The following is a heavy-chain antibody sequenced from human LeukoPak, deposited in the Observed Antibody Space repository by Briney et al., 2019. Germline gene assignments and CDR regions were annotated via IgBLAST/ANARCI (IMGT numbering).Heavy chain of an antibody. CDR2: INPNSGGT. D-gene: IGHD6-6*01. Sequence: ASVKVSCKASGYTFTGYYIHWVRQAPGQGLEWMGWINPNSGGTNYAQKFQGRVTMTRDTSISTAYMELSRLRSDDTAVYYCARDSVFRYSSSSSYYMDVWGKGTTVTVSS. CDR1: GYTFTGYY. J-gene: IGHJ6*03. CDR3: ARDSVFRYSSSSSYYMDV. V-gene: IGHV1-2*02.